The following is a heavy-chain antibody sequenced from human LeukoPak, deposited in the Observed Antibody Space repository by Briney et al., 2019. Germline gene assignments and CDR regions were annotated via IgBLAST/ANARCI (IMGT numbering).Heavy chain of an antibody. CDR2: IYYSGST. Sequence: SETLSLTCTVSGGSISSGDYYWSWMRQPPGKGVEWIGYIYYSGSTYYNPSLKSRVTISVDTSKNQFSLKLSSVTAADTAVYYCARITGPYDAFDMWGQGTMVTVSS. CDR3: ARITGPYDAFDM. J-gene: IGHJ3*02. CDR1: GGSISSGDYY. D-gene: IGHD1-20*01. V-gene: IGHV4-30-4*01.